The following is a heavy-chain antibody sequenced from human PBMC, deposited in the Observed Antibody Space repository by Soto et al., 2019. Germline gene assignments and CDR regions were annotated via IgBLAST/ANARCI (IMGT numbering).Heavy chain of an antibody. CDR2: IKGDGSVT. D-gene: IGHD2-8*01. CDR3: ARAVYTYGNDY. CDR1: GFTITPYV. V-gene: IGHV3-74*01. J-gene: IGHJ4*02. Sequence: EAQLVESGGGLVQPGGSLRLSCAASGFTITPYVMHWVRQAPGKGLVWVSRIKGDGSVTNYADSVKGRFTISRDNAKNTLYLQMNTLRAEDTAVYYCARAVYTYGNDYWGQGTLVTVSS.